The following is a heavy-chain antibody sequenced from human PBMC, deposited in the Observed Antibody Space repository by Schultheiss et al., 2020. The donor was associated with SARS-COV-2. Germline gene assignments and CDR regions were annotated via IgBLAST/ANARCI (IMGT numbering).Heavy chain of an antibody. V-gene: IGHV4-59*01. CDR2: IYYSGST. Sequence: SETLSLTCTLSGGSISRYYWTWIRQPPGKGLEWIGYIYYSGSTNYNPSLKSRVTISVDTSKNQFSLKLSSVTAADTAVYYCARGSGPLDYWGQGTLVTVSS. CDR3: ARGSGPLDY. CDR1: GGSISRYY. J-gene: IGHJ4*02.